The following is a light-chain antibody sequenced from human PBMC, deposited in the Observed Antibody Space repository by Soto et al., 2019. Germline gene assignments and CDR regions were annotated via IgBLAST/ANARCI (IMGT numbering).Light chain of an antibody. J-gene: IGLJ1*01. CDR3: CSYAGSYTFFYV. CDR1: SGDVGGYDY. V-gene: IGLV2-8*01. Sequence: QSVLTQPPSASGSPGQSVTISCTGTSGDVGGYDYVSWYQQHPGKAPKLMIYEVTKRPSGVPDRFSGSKSGNTASLTISGLQAEDEVDYYCCSYAGSYTFFYVFGTGTKVTVL. CDR2: EVT.